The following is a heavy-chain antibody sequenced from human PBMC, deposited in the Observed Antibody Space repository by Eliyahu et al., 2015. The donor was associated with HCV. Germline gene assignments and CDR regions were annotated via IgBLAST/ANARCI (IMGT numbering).Heavy chain of an antibody. CDR2: ISGSGGST. J-gene: IGHJ6*02. Sequence: EVQLLESGGGLVQPGGSLXLSCAASGFTFXXXAMXXVRQAPGKGLEWVSAISGSGGSTYYADSVKGRFTISRDNSKNTLYLQMNSLRAEDTAVYYCAKVRAATPELLNYYYYGMDVWGQGTTVTVSS. CDR1: GFTFXXXA. CDR3: AKVRAATPELLNYYYYGMDV. V-gene: IGHV3-23*01. D-gene: IGHD2-15*01.